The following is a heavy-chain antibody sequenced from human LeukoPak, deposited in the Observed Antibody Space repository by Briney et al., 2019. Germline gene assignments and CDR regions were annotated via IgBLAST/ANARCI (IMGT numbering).Heavy chain of an antibody. D-gene: IGHD6-25*01. CDR1: VDSISRSTYY. Sequence: PSETLSLTCTVSVDSISRSTYYWAWIRQTPGKGLEWIGSVYYGRSPYFNPSLESRATISVDTSKNHFSLKMSSVTAADTAVYYCARSSGTGTFSYWGQGTLVTVSS. CDR3: ARSSGTGTFSY. CDR2: VYYGRSP. J-gene: IGHJ4*02. V-gene: IGHV4-39*02.